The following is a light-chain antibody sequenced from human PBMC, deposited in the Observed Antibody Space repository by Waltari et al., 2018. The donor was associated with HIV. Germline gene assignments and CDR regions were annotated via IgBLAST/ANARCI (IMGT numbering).Light chain of an antibody. CDR1: SSNIGSNY. V-gene: IGLV1-47*01. CDR2: RNN. J-gene: IGLJ2*01. CDR3: AAWDDSLNDVV. Sequence: QSVLTQPPSASGTPGQRVTISCSGSSSNIGSNYVYWYHQLPGTAPKLLIYRNNQRPAGVPDRCSGSKSGTSASLAISVLRSEDEADYYCAAWDDSLNDVVFGGGTKLTVL.